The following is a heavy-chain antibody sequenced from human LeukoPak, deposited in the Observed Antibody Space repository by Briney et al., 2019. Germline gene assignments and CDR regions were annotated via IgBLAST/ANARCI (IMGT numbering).Heavy chain of an antibody. CDR2: IIPILGTP. J-gene: IGHJ6*02. V-gene: IGHV1-69*13. D-gene: IGHD2-2*01. CDR1: GGSFRSFG. CDR3: ARGLYCSSSNSCYDYGMDV. Sequence: GASVKVSCKASGGSFRSFGLNWVRQAPGQGLEWMGGIIPILGTPKYAQKLQGRVTITADESTSAAYMELSSLRYEATAVYYCARGLYCSSSNSCYDYGMDVWGQGTTVTVSS.